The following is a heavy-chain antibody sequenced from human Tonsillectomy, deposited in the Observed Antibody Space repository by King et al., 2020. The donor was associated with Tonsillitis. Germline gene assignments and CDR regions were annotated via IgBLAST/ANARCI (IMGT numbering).Heavy chain of an antibody. Sequence: QLLQSGGGVVQPGRSLRLSCAASGFTFSSYGMHWVRQAPGKGLEWVAVMSYDGSNKHYADSVKGRFTISRDNSKNTLYLQMNSLRAEDTAVYYCAKVRVGATNYYYYYGMDVWGQGTTVTVSS. V-gene: IGHV3-30*18. CDR1: GFTFSSYG. CDR2: MSYDGSNK. D-gene: IGHD1-26*01. J-gene: IGHJ6*02. CDR3: AKVRVGATNYYYYYGMDV.